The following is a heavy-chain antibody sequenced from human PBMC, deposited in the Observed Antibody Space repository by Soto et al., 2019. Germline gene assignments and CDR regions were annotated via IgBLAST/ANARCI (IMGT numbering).Heavy chain of an antibody. D-gene: IGHD5-18*01. Sequence: QVQLQESGPGLVKPSQTLSLICSVSGGSINSVDYYWSWIRQTPGKGLEWIGYTSYFGTTDYMPSLKSRVTMSVDPSKNQFSLKLSSVTAADTAVYYCARVQRDTAMGHFDYWGQGTLVVVSS. CDR3: ARVQRDTAMGHFDY. J-gene: IGHJ4*02. CDR1: GGSINSVDYY. V-gene: IGHV4-30-4*01. CDR2: TSYFGTT.